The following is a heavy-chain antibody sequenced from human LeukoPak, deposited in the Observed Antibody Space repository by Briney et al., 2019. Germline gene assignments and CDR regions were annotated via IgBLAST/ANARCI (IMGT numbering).Heavy chain of an antibody. CDR1: GYTFTSYY. Sequence: ASVKVSCKASGYTFTSYYMHWVRQAPGQGLEWMGIINPSGGSTSYAQKFQGRVTMTRDTSISTAYMELSRLRSDDTAVYYCAIVWFGELLPFDYWGQGTLVTVSS. CDR2: INPSGGST. J-gene: IGHJ4*02. V-gene: IGHV1-46*01. CDR3: AIVWFGELLPFDY. D-gene: IGHD3-10*01.